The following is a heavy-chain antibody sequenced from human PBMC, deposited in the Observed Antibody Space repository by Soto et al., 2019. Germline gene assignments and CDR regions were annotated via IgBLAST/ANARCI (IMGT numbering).Heavy chain of an antibody. J-gene: IGHJ4*02. CDR2: IYYSGST. Sequence: QLRLQESGPGLVKSSETLSLTCTVSGGSVRSSTYYWGWIRQSPGKGLEWIGSIYYSGSTKNNPSLKSRVTMSVDTYTNQFSLKLMSVTAADTAIYYCTRHEGGAAADRPLDYWGQGTLVTVSS. CDR1: GGSVRSSTYY. D-gene: IGHD6-13*01. CDR3: TRHEGGAAADRPLDY. V-gene: IGHV4-39*01.